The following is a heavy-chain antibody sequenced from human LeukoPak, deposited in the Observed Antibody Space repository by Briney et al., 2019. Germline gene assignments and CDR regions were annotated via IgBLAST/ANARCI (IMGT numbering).Heavy chain of an antibody. D-gene: IGHD1-14*01. CDR3: ATKQXXAPPPDS. CDR2: INTDGTVT. V-gene: IGHV3-74*01. Sequence: PGGSLRLSCAASGFTFSKYWMLWVRQAPGKGLESVSRINTDGTVTTYADSVNGRFTVSRDNADNTMFLQMNSGRDEDTSVYYCATKQXXAPPPDSWGQGTPVTVSS. CDR1: GFTFSKYW. J-gene: IGHJ4*02.